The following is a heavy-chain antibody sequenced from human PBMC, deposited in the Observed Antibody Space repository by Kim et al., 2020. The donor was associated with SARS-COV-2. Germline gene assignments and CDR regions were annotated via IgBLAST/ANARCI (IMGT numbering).Heavy chain of an antibody. D-gene: IGHD6-13*01. CDR2: IISSGSTI. J-gene: IGHJ6*02. V-gene: IGHV3-48*03. Sequence: GGSLRLSCAASGFTFSSYEMNWVRQAPGKGLEWVSYIISSGSTIYYADSVKGRFTITKDNAKNALYLQMNSLRAEDTAVYYCARDPYSSSYNYYGMDVWGQGPTVTVSS. CDR3: ARDPYSSSYNYYGMDV. CDR1: GFTFSSYE.